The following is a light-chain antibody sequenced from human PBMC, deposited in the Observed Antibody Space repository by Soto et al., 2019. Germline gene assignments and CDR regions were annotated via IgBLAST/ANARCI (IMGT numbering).Light chain of an antibody. J-gene: IGKJ2*01. CDR1: QSVSSSY. V-gene: IGKV3-20*01. CDR3: QQYGSSPRMYT. Sequence: EIVLTQSPGTLSLSPGERATLPCRASQSVSSSYLAWYQQKPGQAPRLLIYGASSRATRIPDRFSGSGSGTYFTLTISRLEPEDFAVYFCQQYGSSPRMYTFGQGTKLEIK. CDR2: GAS.